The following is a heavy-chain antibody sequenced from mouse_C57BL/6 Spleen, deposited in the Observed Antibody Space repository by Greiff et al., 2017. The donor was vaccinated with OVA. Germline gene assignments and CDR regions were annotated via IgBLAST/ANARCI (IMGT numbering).Heavy chain of an antibody. V-gene: IGHV1-61*01. Sequence: QVQLQQPGAELVRPGSSVKLSCKASGYTFPSYWMDWVKQRPGQGLEWIGNIYPSDSETHYNQKFKDKATLTVDKSSSTAYMQLSSLTSEDSAVYYCARKSFYYDYAWFAYWGQGTLVTVSA. CDR2: IYPSDSET. J-gene: IGHJ3*01. D-gene: IGHD2-4*01. CDR3: ARKSFYYDYAWFAY. CDR1: GYTFPSYW.